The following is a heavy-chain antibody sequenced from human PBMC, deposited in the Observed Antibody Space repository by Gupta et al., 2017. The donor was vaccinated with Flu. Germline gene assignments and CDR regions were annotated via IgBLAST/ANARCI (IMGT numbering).Heavy chain of an antibody. D-gene: IGHD5-12*01. Sequence: IRQSPSRGLEWLGRTYYRSKWYNDYALSVKTRITFNADTSANHLSLDLNSVTPEDTAVYYCARGRDGFNHFDLWGQGTLVTVSS. V-gene: IGHV6-1*01. CDR2: TYYRSKWYN. J-gene: IGHJ4*02. CDR3: ARGRDGFNHFDL.